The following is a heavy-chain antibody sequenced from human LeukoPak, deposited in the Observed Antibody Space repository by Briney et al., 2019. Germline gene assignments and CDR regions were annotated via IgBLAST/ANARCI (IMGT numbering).Heavy chain of an antibody. Sequence: SETLSLTCTVSGGSFSIYYWTWIRQPAGKGLEWIGRIYTSGSTNYNPSLKCRVTMSVDTSKNQFSLKLSSVTAADTAVYYCARFSSIAAAFDYWGQGTLVTVSS. CDR3: ARFSSIAAAFDY. J-gene: IGHJ4*02. CDR1: GGSFSIYY. D-gene: IGHD6-13*01. CDR2: IYTSGST. V-gene: IGHV4-4*07.